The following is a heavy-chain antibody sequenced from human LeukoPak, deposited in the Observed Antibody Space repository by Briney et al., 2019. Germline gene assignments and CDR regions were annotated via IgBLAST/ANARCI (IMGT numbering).Heavy chain of an antibody. CDR1: GYTFTRYG. CDR2: ISAYSDNT. V-gene: IGHV1-18*01. Sequence: ASVKVSCTASGYTFTRYGINWVRQTPGQGIEWVGGISAYSDNTHYAQQLKGRLSMTTDPFTTTAYRERRSLRSDDTAVYFCATVLSLEDCSGEACYSGAHDCWGQGTLVTVSS. D-gene: IGHD2-15*01. J-gene: IGHJ4*02. CDR3: ATVLSLEDCSGEACYSGAHDC.